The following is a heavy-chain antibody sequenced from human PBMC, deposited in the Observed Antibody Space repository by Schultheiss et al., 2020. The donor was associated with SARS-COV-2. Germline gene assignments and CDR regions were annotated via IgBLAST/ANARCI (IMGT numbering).Heavy chain of an antibody. CDR3: ARDWGDEGLLDY. Sequence: LSLTCAASGFTFSSYAMHWVRQAPGKGLEWVAVISYDGSNKYYADSVKGRFTISRDNSKNTLYLQMNSLRAEDTAVYYCARDWGDEGLLDYWGQGTLVTVSS. V-gene: IGHV3-30-3*01. CDR1: GFTFSSYA. CDR2: ISYDGSNK. J-gene: IGHJ4*02. D-gene: IGHD2-21*02.